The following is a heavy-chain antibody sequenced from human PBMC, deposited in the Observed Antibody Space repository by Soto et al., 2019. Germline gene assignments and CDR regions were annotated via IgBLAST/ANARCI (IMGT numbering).Heavy chain of an antibody. CDR2: IIPIFGTA. CDR3: ARGSGIVVVQAAIGVYGMDV. CDR1: GGTFSSYA. J-gene: IGHJ6*02. D-gene: IGHD2-2*02. Sequence: QVQLVQSGAEVKKPGSSVKVSCKASGGTFSSYAISWVRQAPGQGLEWMGGIIPIFGTANYAQKFQGRVTITADKSTSTAYMELSRLRSEDTAVYYCARGSGIVVVQAAIGVYGMDVWGQGTTVTVSS. V-gene: IGHV1-69*06.